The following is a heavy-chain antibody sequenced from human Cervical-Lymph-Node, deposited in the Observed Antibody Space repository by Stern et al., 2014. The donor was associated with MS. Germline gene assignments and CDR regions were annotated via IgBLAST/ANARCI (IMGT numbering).Heavy chain of an antibody. CDR1: GFTFSSYG. J-gene: IGHJ6*02. CDR2: IWYDGSNK. Sequence: VQLVESGGGVVQPGRSLRLSCAASGFTFSSYGMHWVRQAPGKGLEWVAVIWYDGSNKYYADSVKGRFTISRDNSKNTLYVQMNSLRAEDTAVYYCARDVDTANYYYYGMDVWGQGTTVTVSS. CDR3: ARDVDTANYYYYGMDV. V-gene: IGHV3-33*01. D-gene: IGHD5-18*01.